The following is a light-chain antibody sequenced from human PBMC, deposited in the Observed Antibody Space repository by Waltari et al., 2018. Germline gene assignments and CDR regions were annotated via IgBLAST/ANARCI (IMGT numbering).Light chain of an antibody. CDR1: SSDVGGYNY. V-gene: IGLV2-8*01. CDR2: EVS. J-gene: IGLJ2*01. CDR3: SSYAGSNFVV. Sequence: QSALAQPPSASGSPGQSVTISCPGTSSDVGGYNYVSWYQQHPGKAPKLLIYEVSKRPAGGPDRCSGSKSGNTASLTVSGRQAEDEAAYYCSSYAGSNFVVFGGGTKVTVL.